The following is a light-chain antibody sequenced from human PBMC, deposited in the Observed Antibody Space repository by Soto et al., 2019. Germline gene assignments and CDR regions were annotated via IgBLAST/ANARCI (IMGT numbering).Light chain of an antibody. V-gene: IGLV2-14*01. J-gene: IGLJ1*01. CDR2: EVR. CDR3: SSYTSGTTLYV. Sequence: QSALTQPASVSGSPGQSITISCTGTRSDVGGYNYVSWYQQHPGKAPKLMIYEVRNRPSGVSNRFSGSKSGNTASLTISGLQAEDEADYYCSSYTSGTTLYVFGNGTKLTVL. CDR1: RSDVGGYNY.